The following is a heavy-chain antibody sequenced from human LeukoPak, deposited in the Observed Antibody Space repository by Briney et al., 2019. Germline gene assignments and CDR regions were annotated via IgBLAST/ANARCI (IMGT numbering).Heavy chain of an antibody. CDR2: ISGSGGST. CDR1: GFTFSSYA. CDR3: ARDLPGTLMVRAPPIDY. Sequence: GGSLRLSCAAPGFTFSSYAMSWVRQAPGKGLEWVSAISGSGGSTYYADSVKGRFTISRDNAKNSLYLQMNSLRVEDTAVYYCARDLPGTLMVRAPPIDYGGQGTLVTVSS. J-gene: IGHJ4*02. V-gene: IGHV3-23*01. D-gene: IGHD3-10*01.